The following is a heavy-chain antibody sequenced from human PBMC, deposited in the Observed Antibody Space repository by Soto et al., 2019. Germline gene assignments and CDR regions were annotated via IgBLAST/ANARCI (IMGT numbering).Heavy chain of an antibody. V-gene: IGHV3-30*18. Sequence: HPGGSLRLSCAASGFTFSSYGMHWVRQAPGKGLEWVAVTSYDGSNKYYADSVKGRFTISRDNSKNTLYLQMNSLRAEDTAVYYCAKDERGWGEWELLVGDAFDIWGQGTMVTVSS. J-gene: IGHJ3*02. CDR3: AKDERGWGEWELLVGDAFDI. CDR2: TSYDGSNK. CDR1: GFTFSSYG. D-gene: IGHD1-26*01.